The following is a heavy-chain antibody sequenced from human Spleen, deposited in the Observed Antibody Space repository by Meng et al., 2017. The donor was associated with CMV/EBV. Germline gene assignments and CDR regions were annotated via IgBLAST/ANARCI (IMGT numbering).Heavy chain of an antibody. Sequence: GESLKISCSASGLTVSTSYMTWVRQAPGKGLQWVSVIYRGGGTYYADSVKGRFTISRDNSKNTLYLQMNSLRAEDTAVYYCAKARDYYDSSGLYYFDYWGQGTLVTVSS. CDR1: GLTVSTSY. CDR2: IYRGGGT. V-gene: IGHV3-53*05. J-gene: IGHJ4*02. D-gene: IGHD3-22*01. CDR3: AKARDYYDSSGLYYFDY.